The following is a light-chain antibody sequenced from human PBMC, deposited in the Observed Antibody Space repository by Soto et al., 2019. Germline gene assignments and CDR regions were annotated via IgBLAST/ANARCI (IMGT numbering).Light chain of an antibody. CDR3: QQYYSRRT. CDR2: DAS. V-gene: IGKV1-5*01. Sequence: DIQMTLSPSTLSASVGDRVTITCRASQDLNNWLARYQQKPGHAPKVLIYDASTLVRGGPSRFSGGGSGTEFTLTINSLQPDDSPTDYCQQYYSRRTFGQGTKVDI. J-gene: IGKJ1*01. CDR1: QDLNNW.